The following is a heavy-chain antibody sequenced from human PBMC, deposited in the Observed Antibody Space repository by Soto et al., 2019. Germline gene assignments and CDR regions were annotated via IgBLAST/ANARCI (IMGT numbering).Heavy chain of an antibody. D-gene: IGHD6-19*01. CDR2: ITPIFGTP. J-gene: IGHJ2*01. CDR1: GGTFSRYA. V-gene: IGHV1-69*12. Sequence: QVQLVQSGTEVKKPGSSVKVSCKTSGGTFSRYAINWVRQAPGRGLEWMGGITPIFGTPNYAQKFQGRVTITADGSTTTAYMELRRLRSEDTAIYYCAQTLGLAVSGPGRFDLWGRGTLVTVTS. CDR3: AQTLGLAVSGPGRFDL.